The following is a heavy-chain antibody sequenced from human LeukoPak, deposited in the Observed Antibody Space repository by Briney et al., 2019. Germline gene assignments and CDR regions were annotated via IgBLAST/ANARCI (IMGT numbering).Heavy chain of an antibody. CDR2: IHYSEST. V-gene: IGHV4-39*01. CDR1: GGSVISDTYY. Sequence: PSETLSLTCTVSGGSVISDTYYWGWIRQPPGKGLEWIGSIHYSESTYYTPSLKTRITMYVDTSKNQFSLKLRSVTAADTAVYFCARHAEYNYFGPWGQGTLVTVSS. CDR3: ARHAEYNYFGP. D-gene: IGHD3-10*01. J-gene: IGHJ5*02.